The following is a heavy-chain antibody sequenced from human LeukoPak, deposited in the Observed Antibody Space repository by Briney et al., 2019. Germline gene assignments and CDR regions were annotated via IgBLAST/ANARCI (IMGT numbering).Heavy chain of an antibody. V-gene: IGHV4-61*02. CDR1: GGSISSGSYY. CDR3: ARHLNYFDSSAQKAFDI. D-gene: IGHD3-22*01. Sequence: PSQTLSLTCTVSGGSISSGSYYWSWIRQPAGKGLEWIGRIYTSGSTNYNPSLKSRVTISVDTSKNQFSLKLSSVTAADTAVFYCARHLNYFDSSAQKAFDIWGQGTMVTVSS. CDR2: IYTSGST. J-gene: IGHJ3*02.